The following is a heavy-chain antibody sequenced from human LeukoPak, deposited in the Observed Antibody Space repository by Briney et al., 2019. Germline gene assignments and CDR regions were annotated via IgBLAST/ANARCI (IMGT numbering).Heavy chain of an antibody. CDR1: GFTFSSYW. Sequence: GGSLRLSCAASGFTFSSYWMSWVRQAPGKGLEWVANIKQDGSEKYYVDSVKGRFTISRDNAKNSLYLQMNSLRAEDTAVYYCARDGYCSSTSCYHDAFDIWGQGTMVTVSS. D-gene: IGHD2-2*03. J-gene: IGHJ3*02. V-gene: IGHV3-7*01. CDR3: ARDGYCSSTSCYHDAFDI. CDR2: IKQDGSEK.